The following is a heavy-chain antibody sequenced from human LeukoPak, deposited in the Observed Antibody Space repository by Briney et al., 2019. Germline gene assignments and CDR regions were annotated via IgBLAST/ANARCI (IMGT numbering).Heavy chain of an antibody. CDR1: DGSMKSYH. CDR2: IYTSGST. J-gene: IGHJ3*02. D-gene: IGHD3-10*01. Sequence: SETLSLTCSVSDGSMKSYHWSWIRQPAGKGLEWIGRIYTSGSTDYNPSLMSRVTMSVDTSKNQFSLKLRSMTAADTAVYYCARGVKGLRGAFDIWGQGTMVTVSS. CDR3: ARGVKGLRGAFDI. V-gene: IGHV4-4*07.